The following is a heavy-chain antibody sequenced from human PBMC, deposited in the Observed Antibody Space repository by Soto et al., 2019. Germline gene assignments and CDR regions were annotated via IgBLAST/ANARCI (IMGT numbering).Heavy chain of an antibody. J-gene: IGHJ4*02. CDR3: TRASSGWFHYFDS. CDR2: INVGNGNT. Sequence: QVQLVQSGAEVKKPGASVKGSCKASGYTFTSYTMHWVRQAPGQGLEWVGWINVGNGNTSYSRTFHGRGTITRDTSASTTYMELSSLRSEEAALYYFTRASSGWFHYFDSWGQGTLVTVSS. V-gene: IGHV1-3*01. CDR1: GYTFTSYT. D-gene: IGHD6-19*01.